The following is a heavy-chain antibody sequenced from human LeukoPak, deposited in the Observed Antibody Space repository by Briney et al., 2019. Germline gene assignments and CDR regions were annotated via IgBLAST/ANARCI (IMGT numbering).Heavy chain of an antibody. Sequence: SETLSLTCTVSGGSISSYYWSWIRQPPGKGLEWIGYIYYSGSTNYNPSLKSRVPISVDTSKNQLSLKLSSVPAADPAVYHCARDEAAMVPFFDYWGQGTLVTVSS. V-gene: IGHV4-59*01. CDR2: IYYSGST. CDR1: GGSISSYY. J-gene: IGHJ4*02. CDR3: ARDEAAMVPFFDY. D-gene: IGHD3-10*01.